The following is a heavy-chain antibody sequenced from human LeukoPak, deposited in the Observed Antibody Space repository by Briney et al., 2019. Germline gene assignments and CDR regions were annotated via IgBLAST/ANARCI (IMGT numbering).Heavy chain of an antibody. CDR1: GGSFSGYY. V-gene: IGHV4-34*01. Sequence: SETLSLTCAVYGGSFSGYYWSWIRQPPGKGLEWIGEINHSGSTNYNPPLKSRVTISVDTSKNQFSLKLSSVTAADTAVYYCARVLGKRYYDLWGQGTLVTVSS. CDR3: ARVLGKRYYDL. CDR2: INHSGST. D-gene: IGHD3-3*01. J-gene: IGHJ4*02.